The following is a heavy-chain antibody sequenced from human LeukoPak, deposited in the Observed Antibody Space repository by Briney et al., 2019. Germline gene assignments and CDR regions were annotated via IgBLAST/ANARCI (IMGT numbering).Heavy chain of an antibody. CDR3: ARHTLSQYYFDY. CDR1: GGTFSSYA. CDR2: IIPIFGTA. D-gene: IGHD3-16*01. V-gene: IGHV1-69*13. J-gene: IGHJ4*02. Sequence: GASVKVSCKASGGTFSSYAISWVRQAPGQGLEWMGGIIPIFGTANYAQKFQGRVTITADESTSTAYMELSSLRSEDTVVYYCARHTLSQYYFDYWGQGTLVTVSS.